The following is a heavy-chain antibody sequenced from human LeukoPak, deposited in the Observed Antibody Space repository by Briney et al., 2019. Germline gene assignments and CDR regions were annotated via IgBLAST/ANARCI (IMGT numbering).Heavy chain of an antibody. V-gene: IGHV3-30*18. CDR3: AKDRYSSGWYGDFDY. D-gene: IGHD6-19*01. CDR2: ISYDGSNK. Sequence: GGSLRLSCAASGFTFSTYGMHWVRQAPGKGLEWVAVISYDGSNKYYADSVKGRFTISRDNSKNTLYLQMNSLRAEDTAVYYCAKDRYSSGWYGDFDYWGQGTLVTVSS. CDR1: GFTFSTYG. J-gene: IGHJ4*02.